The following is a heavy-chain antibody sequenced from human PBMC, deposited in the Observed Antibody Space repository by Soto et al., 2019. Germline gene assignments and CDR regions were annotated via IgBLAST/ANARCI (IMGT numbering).Heavy chain of an antibody. Sequence: GGSLRLSCAASGFTFSSYWMHWVRQAPGKGLVWVSRINSDGSSTSYADSVKGRFTISRDNAKNTLYLQMNSLRAEDTAVYYCASGGAAHPFYYYYYMDVWGKGTTVTVSS. CDR1: GFTFSSYW. J-gene: IGHJ6*03. CDR3: ASGGAAHPFYYYYYMDV. D-gene: IGHD6-13*01. V-gene: IGHV3-74*01. CDR2: INSDGSST.